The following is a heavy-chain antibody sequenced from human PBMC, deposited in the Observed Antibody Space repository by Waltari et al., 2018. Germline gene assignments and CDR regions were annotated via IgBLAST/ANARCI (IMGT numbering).Heavy chain of an antibody. CDR1: GFRFSNSW. J-gene: IGHJ6*02. V-gene: IGHV3-7*01. Sequence: EEQLLESGGGLVQPGGSLRFSCATSGFRFSNSWMDWVRQAPGKGLEWVANIAPDGSEKYSVDSVKGRFTVSRDNAKNSLYLQMNNLRAEDTAVYYCSRSLDAWGQGTTITVSS. CDR3: SRSLDA. CDR2: IAPDGSEK.